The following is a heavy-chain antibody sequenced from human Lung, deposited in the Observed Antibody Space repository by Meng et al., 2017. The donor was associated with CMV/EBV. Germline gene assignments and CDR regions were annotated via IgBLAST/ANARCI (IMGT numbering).Heavy chain of an antibody. J-gene: IGHJ1*01. CDR1: VDSITNHSC. CDR2: IPHRGSS. V-gene: IGHV4-4*02. D-gene: IGHD3-10*01. CDR3: LRRSGGSV. Sequence: QVEWPVSGPALVNPSHTLALPGAVSVDSITNHSCGAWVRQPPGKGLEWIGEIPHRGSSAYNPSLKNRVSMSIDKSKNQFSLKLTSVTAADTAVYHCLRRSGGSVWGQGTLVTVSS.